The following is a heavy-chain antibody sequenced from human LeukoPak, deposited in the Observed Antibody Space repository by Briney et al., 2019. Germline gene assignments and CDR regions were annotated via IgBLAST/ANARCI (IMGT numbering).Heavy chain of an antibody. CDR3: VRVNRVRNYNDYSGLIDY. CDR2: ISAYNGNT. V-gene: IGHV1-18*01. Sequence: ASVKASCKASGYTFTNYGISWVRQAPGQGLEWWGWISAYNGNTNYAKKFQGRVTMTTDTSTSTGYMELRSLRSDDTAVHYCVRVNRVRNYNDYSGLIDYWGQGTLVTVSS. CDR1: GYTFTNYG. D-gene: IGHD3-22*01. J-gene: IGHJ4*02.